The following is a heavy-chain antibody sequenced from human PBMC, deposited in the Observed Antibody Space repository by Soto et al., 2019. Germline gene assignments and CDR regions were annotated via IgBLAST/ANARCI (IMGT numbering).Heavy chain of an antibody. V-gene: IGHV4-59*08. CDR3: ARHQSHSSSYVDP. J-gene: IGHJ5*02. Sequence: SETLSLTCTVSGGSISNYYWTWIRQPPGKGLEWIGYIYYSGSTNYNPSLKSRVTISVDTSKNQFSLKLSSVTAADTAVYYCARHQSHSSSYVDPWGQGTLVTVSS. CDR2: IYYSGST. D-gene: IGHD6-13*01. CDR1: GGSISNYY.